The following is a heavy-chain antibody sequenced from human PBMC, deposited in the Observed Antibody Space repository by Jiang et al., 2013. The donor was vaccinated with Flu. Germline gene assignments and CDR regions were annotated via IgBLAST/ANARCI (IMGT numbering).Heavy chain of an antibody. D-gene: IGHD2-15*01. J-gene: IGHJ5*02. CDR3: AHTGSGGSYNWFDP. V-gene: IGHV2-5*02. Sequence: KALEWLALIYWDDDKRYSPSLKSRLTITKDTSKNQVVLTMTNMDPVDTATYYCAHTGSGGSYNWFDPWGQGTLVTVSS. CDR2: IYWDDDK.